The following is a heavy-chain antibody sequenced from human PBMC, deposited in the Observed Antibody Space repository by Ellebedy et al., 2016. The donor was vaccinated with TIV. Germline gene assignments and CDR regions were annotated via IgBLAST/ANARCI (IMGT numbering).Heavy chain of an antibody. J-gene: IGHJ6*02. CDR1: GGTFSSNA. Sequence: ASVKVSXXASGGTFSSNAISWVRQAPGQGLEWMGGIIPIFGTANYAQKFQGRVTITADESTSTAYMELSSLRSEDTAVYYCARGSKRVITFTYYYYGMDVWGQGTTVTVSS. D-gene: IGHD3-22*01. CDR3: ARGSKRVITFTYYYYGMDV. CDR2: IIPIFGTA. V-gene: IGHV1-69*13.